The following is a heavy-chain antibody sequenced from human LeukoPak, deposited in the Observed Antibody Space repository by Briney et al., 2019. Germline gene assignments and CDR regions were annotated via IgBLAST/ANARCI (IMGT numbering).Heavy chain of an antibody. CDR1: GFTFSSYE. D-gene: IGHD3-10*01. CDR3: AKRGPVFGELFRAFDI. V-gene: IGHV3-23*01. Sequence: GGSLRLSCAASGFTFSSYEMNWVRQAPGKGLEWVSAISCSGGSTYYADSVKGRFTISRDNSKNTLYLQMNSLRAEDTAVYYCAKRGPVFGELFRAFDIWGQGTMVTVSS. J-gene: IGHJ3*02. CDR2: ISCSGGST.